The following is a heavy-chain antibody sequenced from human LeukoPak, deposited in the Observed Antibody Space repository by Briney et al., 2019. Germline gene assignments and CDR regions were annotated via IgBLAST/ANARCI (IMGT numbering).Heavy chain of an antibody. J-gene: IGHJ4*02. V-gene: IGHV4-39*01. CDR1: GGSISSRNYY. CDR3: ASPGAVTPTPAGPFDY. CDR2: IYYSGST. Sequence: ASETLSLTCTVSGGSISSRNYYWGWIRQPPGKGLEWIGSIYYSGSTYYNPSLKSRVTISVDTSKNQFCLKLSSVTAADTAVYYCASPGAVTPTPAGPFDYWGQGTLVTVSS. D-gene: IGHD4-17*01.